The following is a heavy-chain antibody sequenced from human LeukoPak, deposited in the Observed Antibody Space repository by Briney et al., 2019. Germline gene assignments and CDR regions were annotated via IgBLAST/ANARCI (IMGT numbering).Heavy chain of an antibody. D-gene: IGHD3-10*01. CDR2: ISWNSGSI. J-gene: IGHJ4*02. V-gene: IGHV3-9*01. Sequence: GRSRRLSCAASGFTFDDYAMHWVRQAPGKGLEWVSGISWNSGSIGYADSVKGRLTISRDNAKNSLYLQMNSLRAEDTALYYCAKDGQLYYYGSGSLIDYWGQGTLVTVSS. CDR1: GFTFDDYA. CDR3: AKDGQLYYYGSGSLIDY.